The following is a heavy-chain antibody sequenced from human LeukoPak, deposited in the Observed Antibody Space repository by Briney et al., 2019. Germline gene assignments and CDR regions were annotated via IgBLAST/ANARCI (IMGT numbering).Heavy chain of an antibody. J-gene: IGHJ4*02. D-gene: IGHD5-18*01. Sequence: PGGSLRLSCAASGFTFSSYAMHWVRQAPGKGLEWVAFIRYDGNYKYYEDSVKGRFTISRDNPNNTLFLQMNSLRAEDTAVYYCAKESGPGYSYQNLDYWGQGTLVTVSS. V-gene: IGHV3-30*02. CDR2: IRYDGNYK. CDR3: AKESGPGYSYQNLDY. CDR1: GFTFSSYA.